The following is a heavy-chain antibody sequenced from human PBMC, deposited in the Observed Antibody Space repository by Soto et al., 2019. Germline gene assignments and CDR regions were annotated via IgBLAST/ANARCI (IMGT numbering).Heavy chain of an antibody. J-gene: IGHJ4*02. CDR3: ATKVRCFDWVFDS. CDR2: IIPLFGRA. Sequence: QVQLVQSGAEVKKPGSSVKVSCKASGGTFSNSAVVWVRQTPAQGLEWMGGIIPLFGRANYAQKFQGGVTISADESATTAYMEVSSLRSEDTAVYFCATKVRCFDWVFDSWGQGTLVAVSS. V-gene: IGHV1-69*01. D-gene: IGHD3-9*01. CDR1: GGTFSNSA.